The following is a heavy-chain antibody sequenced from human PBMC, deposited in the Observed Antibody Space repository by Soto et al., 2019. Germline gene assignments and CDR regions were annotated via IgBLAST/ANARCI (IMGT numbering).Heavy chain of an antibody. J-gene: IGHJ4*02. V-gene: IGHV4-39*01. CDR1: GGSISSSSYY. CDR3: ARQGWSIAAAGLDGDYFDY. D-gene: IGHD6-13*01. Sequence: SETLSLTCTVSGGSISSSSYYWGWIRQPPGKGLEWIGSIYYSGSTYYNPSLKSRVTISVDTSKNQFSLKLSSVTAADTAVYYCARQGWSIAAAGLDGDYFDYWGQGTLVTVSS. CDR2: IYYSGST.